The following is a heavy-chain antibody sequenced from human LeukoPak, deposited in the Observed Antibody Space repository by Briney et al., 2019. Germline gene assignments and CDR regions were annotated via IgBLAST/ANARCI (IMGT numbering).Heavy chain of an antibody. J-gene: IGHJ4*02. D-gene: IGHD1-26*01. CDR1: GSTFRTSW. CDR3: ARDRAYSAFDY. V-gene: IGHV3-7*03. CDR2: INPDGSEK. Sequence: GGSLRLSCAVSGSTFRTSWMTWVREAPGRGLERVAIINPDGSEKYYLESLKGRITISRDNAESSVHLQMNSLKAEDTAIYYCARDRAYSAFDYWGQGTLVTVSS.